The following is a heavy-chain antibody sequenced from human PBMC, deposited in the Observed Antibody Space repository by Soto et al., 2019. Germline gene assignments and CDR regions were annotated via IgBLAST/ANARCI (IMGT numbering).Heavy chain of an antibody. D-gene: IGHD1-26*01. V-gene: IGHV1-8*01. CDR1: GYTFTSYD. CDR2: MNPNSGNT. CDR3: ASEGWELNWFDP. Sequence: ASVKVSCKASGYTFTSYDINWVRQATGQGLEWMGWMNPNSGNTGYAQKFQGRVTMTRNTSISTAYMELSSLRSEDTAVYYCASEGWELNWFDPWGQGTLVTVSS. J-gene: IGHJ5*02.